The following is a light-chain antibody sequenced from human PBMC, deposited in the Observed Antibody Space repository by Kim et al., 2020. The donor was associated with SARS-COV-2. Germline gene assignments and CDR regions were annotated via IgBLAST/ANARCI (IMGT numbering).Light chain of an antibody. CDR3: QTWGTGIRV. CDR2: VNRDGSH. V-gene: IGLV4-69*01. J-gene: IGLJ3*02. CDR1: RGHRGYA. Sequence: ASVKLTCTLNRGHRGYAIAWHQQQPEKGPRYLMKVNRDGSHSKGDGIPDRFSGSSSGAERYLTISSLQSEDEADYYCQTWGTGIRVFGGGTKVTVL.